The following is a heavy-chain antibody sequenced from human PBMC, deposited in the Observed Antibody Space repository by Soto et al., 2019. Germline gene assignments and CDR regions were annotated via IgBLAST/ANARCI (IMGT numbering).Heavy chain of an antibody. CDR2: ISGSGGST. CDR3: AKANLPTIVVVVAATGADY. V-gene: IGHV3-23*01. D-gene: IGHD2-15*01. J-gene: IGHJ4*02. Sequence: EVQLLESGGGLVQPGGSLRLSCAASGFIFSSYAMSWVRQAPGKGLEWVSAISGSGGSTYYADSVKGRFTISRDNSKNTLYLQMNSLRAEDTAVYYCAKANLPTIVVVVAATGADYWGQGTLVTVSS. CDR1: GFIFSSYA.